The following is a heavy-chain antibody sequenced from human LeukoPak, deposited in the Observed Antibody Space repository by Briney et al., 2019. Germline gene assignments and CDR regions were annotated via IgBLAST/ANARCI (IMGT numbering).Heavy chain of an antibody. J-gene: IGHJ4*02. Sequence: SETLPLTCAVYGGSFTDYNWTWLRQSPAKGLEWIGEINDSGTIHYNPSLKSRVTISVDTAKHQFSLRMGALTAADTAVYYCARGVDLEGLDYWGQGTLVTVSS. CDR2: INDSGTI. D-gene: IGHD3/OR15-3a*01. CDR3: ARGVDLEGLDY. CDR1: GGSFTDYN. V-gene: IGHV4-34*01.